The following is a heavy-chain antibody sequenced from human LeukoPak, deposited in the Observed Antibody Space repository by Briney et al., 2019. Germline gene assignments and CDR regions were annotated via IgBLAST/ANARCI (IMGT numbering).Heavy chain of an antibody. Sequence: PSASVKVSCKASGGTFSSYAISWVRQAPGQGLEWMGGIIPIFGTANYAQKFQGRVTITADKSTSTAYMEMSSLRAEDTAVYYCARDGCSGGSCYPYYYYYMDVWGKGTTVTVSS. J-gene: IGHJ6*03. D-gene: IGHD2-15*01. V-gene: IGHV1-69*06. CDR2: IIPIFGTA. CDR3: ARDGCSGGSCYPYYYYYMDV. CDR1: GGTFSSYA.